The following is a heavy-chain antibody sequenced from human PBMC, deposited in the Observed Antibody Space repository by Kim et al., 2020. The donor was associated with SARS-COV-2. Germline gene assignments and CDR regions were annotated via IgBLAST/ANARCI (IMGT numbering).Heavy chain of an antibody. Sequence: ASVKVSCKASGYTFSLHAMNWVRQAPGQGLEWMGWINTNTGTPSYAQGFTGRFVFSLDKSVNTDYLEITSLKSEDTAIYYCARDAFPFSWGQGTLVTVSS. CDR2: INTNTGTP. CDR1: GYTFSLHA. CDR3: ARDAFPFS. V-gene: IGHV7-4-1*02. D-gene: IGHD3-16*01. J-gene: IGHJ5*02.